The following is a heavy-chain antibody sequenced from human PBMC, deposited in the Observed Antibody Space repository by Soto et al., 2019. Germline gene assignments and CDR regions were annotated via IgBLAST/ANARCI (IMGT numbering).Heavy chain of an antibody. Sequence: GASVKVSCKXSGYTFTSYGISWVRQAPGQGLEWMGWISAYNGNTNYAQKLQGRVTMTTDTSTSTAYMELRSLRSDDTAVYYCARVLSLDDYGDPGPFDYWGQGTLVTVSS. D-gene: IGHD4-17*01. J-gene: IGHJ4*02. V-gene: IGHV1-18*01. CDR3: ARVLSLDDYGDPGPFDY. CDR1: GYTFTSYG. CDR2: ISAYNGNT.